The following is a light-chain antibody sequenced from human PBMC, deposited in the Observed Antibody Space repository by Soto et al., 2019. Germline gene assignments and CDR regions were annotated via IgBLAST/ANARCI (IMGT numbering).Light chain of an antibody. J-gene: IGKJ2*01. V-gene: IGKV4-1*01. CDR1: QSVLYSSNNMNY. CDR2: WAS. Sequence: DIVMTQSPDSLAVSLGERATINCKSSQSVLYSSNNMNYLAWYQQKPGQPPKLLIYWASTRDSGVPDRFSGSGSGTDFTLTVSSLQAEDVAVYYCQQYYGSPYTFGQGTKLEIK. CDR3: QQYYGSPYT.